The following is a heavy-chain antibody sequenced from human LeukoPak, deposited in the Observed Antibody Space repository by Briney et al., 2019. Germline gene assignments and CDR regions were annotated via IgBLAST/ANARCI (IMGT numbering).Heavy chain of an antibody. Sequence: PSETLSLTCTVSGYSISSGYYWGWIRQPPGKGLEWIGSGSTYYNPSLKSRVTISGDTSKNQFSLKLSSLTAADTAIYYCVRRGGTLDAFDIWGQGTMVSVSS. CDR2: SGST. V-gene: IGHV4-38-2*02. D-gene: IGHD3-10*01. CDR3: VRRGGTLDAFDI. CDR1: GYSISSGYY. J-gene: IGHJ3*02.